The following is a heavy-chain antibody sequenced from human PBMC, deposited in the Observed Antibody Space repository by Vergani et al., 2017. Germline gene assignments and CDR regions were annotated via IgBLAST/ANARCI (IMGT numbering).Heavy chain of an antibody. D-gene: IGHD6-6*01. J-gene: IGHJ6*03. CDR3: ARGSSIAARPFNYMDV. CDR2: IYYSGST. CDR1: GASIRSSNYY. V-gene: IGHV4-39*07. Sequence: QLQLQESGPGLVKPSATLSLTCSVSGASIRSSNYYWGWIRQPPGKGLEWIASIYYSGSTYYNPSLKSRVTISVDRSKNQFSLKLSSVTAADTAVYYCARGSSIAARPFNYMDVWGKGTTVTVSS.